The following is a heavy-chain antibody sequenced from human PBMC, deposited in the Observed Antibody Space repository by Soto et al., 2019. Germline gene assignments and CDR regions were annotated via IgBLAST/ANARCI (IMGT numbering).Heavy chain of an antibody. CDR1: GGSITTIASY. V-gene: IGHV4-39*01. CDR3: ARHSRSVNYGSGTYSSDS. D-gene: IGHD3-10*01. CDR2: IYYSGTT. Sequence: SETLSLTCTVSGGSITTIASYWGWIRQPPGKGLEWIGTIYYSGTTYYNPSLQSRVTISVDTSKIQFSLRLNSVTAADTAVYYCARHSRSVNYGSGTYSSDSWGQGPLVTLSS. J-gene: IGHJ4*02.